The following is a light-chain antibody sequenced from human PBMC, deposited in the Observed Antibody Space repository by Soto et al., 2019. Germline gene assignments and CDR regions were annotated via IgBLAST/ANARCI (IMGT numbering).Light chain of an antibody. CDR1: QGIGNT. CDR3: QHDANWPLT. Sequence: EIVMTQSPATLSVSPGEGATLSCRASQGIGNTLAWYQQKPGQTPRLLIYRTSIRATGVPARFSGSASGTEFTHSSTSLQSEDVAVYYWQHDANWPLTFGGGTKIESK. J-gene: IGKJ4*01. V-gene: IGKV3-15*01. CDR2: RTS.